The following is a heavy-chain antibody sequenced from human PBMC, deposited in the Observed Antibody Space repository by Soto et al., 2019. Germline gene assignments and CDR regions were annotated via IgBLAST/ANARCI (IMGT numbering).Heavy chain of an antibody. J-gene: IGHJ6*01. D-gene: IGHD3-10*01. CDR3: ARDCEGSEHYYFFNGMDV. V-gene: IGHV3-30-3*01. Sequence: GGTLRLSCAASGFTFSSYAMHWVRQAPGKGLEGVAVISYDGSNKYYADSVKGRFTISRDNSKNTLYLQMNSLRAEDTAVYYCARDCEGSEHYYFFNGMDV. CDR2: ISYDGSNK. CDR1: GFTFSSYA.